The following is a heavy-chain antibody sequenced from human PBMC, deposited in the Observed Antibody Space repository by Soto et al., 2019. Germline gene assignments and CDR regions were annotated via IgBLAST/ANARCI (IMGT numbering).Heavy chain of an antibody. D-gene: IGHD3-10*01. V-gene: IGHV3-33*01. CDR1: GFTFSSYG. CDR2: IWNDGSNK. CDR3: ARDHGSGSYSLSFDY. J-gene: IGHJ4*02. Sequence: PGGSLRLSCAASGFTFSSYGMHWVRQAPGKGLEWVAVIWNDGSNKYYADSVKGQFTISRDNSKNTLYLQMNSLRAEDTAVYYCARDHGSGSYSLSFDYWGQGTLVTVSS.